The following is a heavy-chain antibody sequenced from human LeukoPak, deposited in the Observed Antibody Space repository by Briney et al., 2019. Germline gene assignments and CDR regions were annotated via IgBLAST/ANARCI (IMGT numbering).Heavy chain of an antibody. D-gene: IGHD6-13*01. CDR2: INPNSGGT. J-gene: IGHJ4*02. Sequence: ASVEVSCKASGYTFTGYYMHWVRQAPGQGLEWMGRINPNSGGTNYAQKFQGRVTMTRDTSISTAYMELSRLRSDDTAVYYCATPGGGSSSWSHTSSNFDYWGQGTLVTVSS. V-gene: IGHV1-2*06. CDR3: ATPGGGSSSWSHTSSNFDY. CDR1: GYTFTGYY.